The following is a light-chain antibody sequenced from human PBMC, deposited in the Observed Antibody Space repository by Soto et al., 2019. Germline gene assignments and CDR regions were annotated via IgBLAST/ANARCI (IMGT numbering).Light chain of an antibody. Sequence: DIHMTQSPSTLSGSVGYIFPITCRASQSLDNCLAWYKQKPGKAPKLLIYDVSSLESGVPSRLSGSGYGTEFTLTISSMKPEDFATYYCQQVNSYPTFGHGTRLEIK. CDR3: QQVNSYPT. V-gene: IGKV1-5*01. J-gene: IGKJ5*01. CDR2: DVS. CDR1: QSLDNC.